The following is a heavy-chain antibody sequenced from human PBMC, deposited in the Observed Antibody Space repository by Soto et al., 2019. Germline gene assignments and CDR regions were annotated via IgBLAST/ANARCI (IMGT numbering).Heavy chain of an antibody. Sequence: GGSLRLSCTASGFMFSSYTMNWVRQAPGKGLEWVSSVSFRGDIYYADSLEGRFTISRDDAKNSLYLQMNSLRAEDTAVYYCARGCSSASCYYYWGQGTLVTVSS. CDR1: GFMFSSYT. CDR3: ARGCSSASCYYY. V-gene: IGHV3-21*01. CDR2: VSFRGDI. D-gene: IGHD2-2*01. J-gene: IGHJ4*02.